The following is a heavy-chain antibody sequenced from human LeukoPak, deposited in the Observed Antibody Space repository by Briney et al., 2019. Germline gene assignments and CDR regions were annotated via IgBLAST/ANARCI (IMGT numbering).Heavy chain of an antibody. CDR2: ISSSSSTI. D-gene: IGHD6-6*01. J-gene: IGHJ4*02. V-gene: IGHV3-48*01. CDR1: GFTFSSHS. Sequence: GGSLRLSCAASGFTFSSHSMNWVHQAPGKGLEWVSYISSSSSTIYYADSVKGRFTISRDNAKNTLYLQMNSLRAEDTAVYYSAKSGAYTSSSIDYWGQGTLVTVSS. CDR3: AKSGAYTSSSIDY.